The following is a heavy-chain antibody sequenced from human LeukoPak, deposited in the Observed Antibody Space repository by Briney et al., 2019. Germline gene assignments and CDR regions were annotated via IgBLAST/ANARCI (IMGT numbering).Heavy chain of an antibody. V-gene: IGHV3-23*01. CDR3: ARRGIVVVVAATRAFDI. CDR2: ISGSGGST. J-gene: IGHJ3*02. Sequence: GVSLRLCCAASGFTFSSYAMSWVRQAPGKGLEWVSAISGSGGSTYYADSVKGRFTISRDNSKNTLYLQMNSLRAEDTAVYYCARRGIVVVVAATRAFDIWGQGTMVTVSS. D-gene: IGHD2-15*01. CDR1: GFTFSSYA.